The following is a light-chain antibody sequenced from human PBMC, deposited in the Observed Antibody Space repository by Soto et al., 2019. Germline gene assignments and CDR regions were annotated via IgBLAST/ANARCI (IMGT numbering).Light chain of an antibody. Sequence: QSVLTQPPSVSGAPGQRVTISCTGSSSNIGAGYDVHWYQQLPGTAPKLLIYGNSNRPSGVPDRFSGSKSGTSASLAITGLQAEDEADYYCQSYDSSRSGAVFGGGTKVTV. J-gene: IGLJ2*01. V-gene: IGLV1-40*01. CDR3: QSYDSSRSGAV. CDR1: SSNIGAGYD. CDR2: GNS.